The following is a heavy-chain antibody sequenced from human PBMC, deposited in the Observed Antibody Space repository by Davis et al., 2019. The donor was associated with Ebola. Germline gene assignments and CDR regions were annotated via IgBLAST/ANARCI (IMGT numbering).Heavy chain of an antibody. V-gene: IGHV3-23*01. J-gene: IGHJ4*02. CDR2: ISGSGGST. CDR1: GFTFSSYA. Sequence: GGSLRLSCAASGFTFSSYAMSWVRQAPGKGLEWVSAISGSGGSTYYADSVKGRFTISRDNSKNTLYLQMNSLRAEDTAVYYFAKVFTIFGVGYFDYWGQGTLVTVSS. D-gene: IGHD3-3*01. CDR3: AKVFTIFGVGYFDY.